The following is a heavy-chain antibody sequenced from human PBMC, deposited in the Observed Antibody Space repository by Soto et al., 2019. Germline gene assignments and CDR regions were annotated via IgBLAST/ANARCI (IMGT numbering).Heavy chain of an antibody. CDR1: GFTFSNAW. Sequence: GGSLRLSCAASGFTFSNAWMNWVRQAPGKGLEWVGRFKSKTDGGTTDYAAPVKGRFTISRDDSKSTLYLQMNSLKTEDTAVYYCTTDGSSSPYYYYGMDVWGQGTTVTVSS. CDR2: FKSKTDGGTT. V-gene: IGHV3-15*07. J-gene: IGHJ6*02. CDR3: TTDGSSSPYYYYGMDV. D-gene: IGHD6-6*01.